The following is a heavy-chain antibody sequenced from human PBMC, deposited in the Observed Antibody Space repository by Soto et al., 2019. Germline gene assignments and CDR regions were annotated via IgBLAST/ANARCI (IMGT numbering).Heavy chain of an antibody. V-gene: IGHV4-39*01. J-gene: IGHJ6*02. Sequence: QLQLQESGPGLVKPSETLSLTCTVSGGSISSSSYYWGWIRQPPGKGLEWIGSIYYSGSTYYNPSLRMRVTISVDTDKNQFSLTLSSVTAADTAVYYCATLHQPRRNYYGMDVWGQGTTVTVSS. CDR3: ATLHQPRRNYYGMDV. CDR2: IYYSGST. CDR1: GGSISSSSYY.